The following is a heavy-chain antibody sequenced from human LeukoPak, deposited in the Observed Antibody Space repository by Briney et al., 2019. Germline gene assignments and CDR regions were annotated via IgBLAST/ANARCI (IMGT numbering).Heavy chain of an antibody. D-gene: IGHD6-19*01. CDR2: INPNSDDT. J-gene: IGHJ4*02. Sequence: ASVKVSCTASGYTFTAYYIHWVRQAPGQGLEWMGWINPNSDDTNYPQNFQGRVTMTRDTSINTAYMELSRLKSDDTAVYYCARGHSSAFFTFDYWGQGTLVTVSS. V-gene: IGHV1-2*02. CDR3: ARGHSSAFFTFDY. CDR1: GYTFTAYY.